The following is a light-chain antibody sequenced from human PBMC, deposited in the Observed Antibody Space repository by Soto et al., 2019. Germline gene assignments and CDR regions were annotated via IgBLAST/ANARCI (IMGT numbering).Light chain of an antibody. CDR1: SSDVGRYSY. CDR3: CSYAGTYTGV. J-gene: IGLJ1*01. V-gene: IGLV2-11*01. Sequence: QSALTQPRSVSGSPGQSVSISCTGTSSDVGRYSYVSWYRQHPGKAPKLMIYDVSERPSGVPDRFSGSKSGNTASLTISGLQAEDEADYYCCSYAGTYTGVFGTGTKVTVL. CDR2: DVS.